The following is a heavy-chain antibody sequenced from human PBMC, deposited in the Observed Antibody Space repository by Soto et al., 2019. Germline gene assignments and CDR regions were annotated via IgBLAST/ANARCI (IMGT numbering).Heavy chain of an antibody. CDR3: ARVGIVVVPAAKEGYYYYGMDV. Sequence: SETLSLTCAVSGGSISSSNWWSWARQPPGKGLEWIGEIYHSGSTNYNPSLKSRVTISVDKSKNQFSLKLSSVTAADTAVYYCARVGIVVVPAAKEGYYYYGMDVWGQGTTVTVSS. CDR2: IYHSGST. V-gene: IGHV4-4*02. CDR1: GGSISSSNW. J-gene: IGHJ6*02. D-gene: IGHD2-2*01.